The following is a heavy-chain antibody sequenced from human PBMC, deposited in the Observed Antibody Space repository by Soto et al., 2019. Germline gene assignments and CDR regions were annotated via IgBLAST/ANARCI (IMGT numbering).Heavy chain of an antibody. V-gene: IGHV1-18*01. Sequence: ASVKVSCKASGYTFTSYGISWVRQAPGQGLEWMGWISAYNGNTNYAQKLQGRVTMTTDTSTSTAYMELRSLRSDDTAVYYCARDYHTSSGTGPFAEHSYYSYGLDVWGPGTTVTVSS. D-gene: IGHD2-2*01. J-gene: IGHJ6*02. CDR1: GYTFTSYG. CDR2: ISAYNGNT. CDR3: ARDYHTSSGTGPFAEHSYYSYGLDV.